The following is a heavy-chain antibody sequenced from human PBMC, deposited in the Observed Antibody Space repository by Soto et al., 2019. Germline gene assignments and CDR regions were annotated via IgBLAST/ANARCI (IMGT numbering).Heavy chain of an antibody. Sequence: QVQLQESGPGLVKPSQTLSLTCTVSGGSISSGDYYWSWIRQHPGKGLEWIGYIYYSGSTYYNPSLKSRVTISVDTSKIQFSLKLSSVTAADTAVYYCARDADGENKTTPAAFDIWGQGTMVTVSS. CDR3: ARDADGENKTTPAAFDI. V-gene: IGHV4-30-4*01. CDR1: GGSISSGDYY. D-gene: IGHD3-10*01. CDR2: IYYSGST. J-gene: IGHJ3*02.